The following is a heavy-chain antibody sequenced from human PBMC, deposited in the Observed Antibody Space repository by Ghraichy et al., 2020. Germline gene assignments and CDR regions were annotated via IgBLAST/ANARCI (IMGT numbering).Heavy chain of an antibody. CDR1: GFTFSSYA. J-gene: IGHJ4*02. Sequence: GGSLRLSCAASGFTFSSYAMSWVRQAPGKGLEWVSAISGSGGSTYYADSVKGRFTISRDNSKNTLYLQMNSLRAEDTAVYYCAKESEGYSSSWYYFDYWGQGTLVTVSS. V-gene: IGHV3-23*01. CDR3: AKESEGYSSSWYYFDY. CDR2: ISGSGGST. D-gene: IGHD6-13*01.